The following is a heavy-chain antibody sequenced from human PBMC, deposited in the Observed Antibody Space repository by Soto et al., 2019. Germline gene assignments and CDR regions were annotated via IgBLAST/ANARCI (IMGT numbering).Heavy chain of an antibody. CDR1: GGSISSGGYY. J-gene: IGHJ6*02. CDR3: ARLDYSNYYYGMDV. D-gene: IGHD4-4*01. V-gene: IGHV4-31*03. Sequence: PSETLSLTCIVSGGSISSGGYYWSWIRQHPGKGLEWIGYIYYSGSTYYNPSLNSRVTISVDTSESQFSLRLSSVTAADTAVYYCARLDYSNYYYGMDVWGQGTTVTVSS. CDR2: IYYSGST.